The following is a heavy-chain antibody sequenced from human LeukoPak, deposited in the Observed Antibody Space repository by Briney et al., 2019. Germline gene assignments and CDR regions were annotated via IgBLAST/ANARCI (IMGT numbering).Heavy chain of an antibody. CDR3: AKNSLEYYDFWNSYSKTYYYYGMDV. CDR1: GFTFSSYG. CDR2: IWYDGSNK. D-gene: IGHD3-3*01. V-gene: IGHV3-33*06. J-gene: IGHJ6*02. Sequence: GGSLRLSCAASGFTFSSYGMHWVRQAPGKGLEWVAVIWYDGSNKYYADSVKGRFTISRDTSKNTLYLQMNSLRAEDTAVYYCAKNSLEYYDFWNSYSKTYYYYGMDVWGQGTTVTVSS.